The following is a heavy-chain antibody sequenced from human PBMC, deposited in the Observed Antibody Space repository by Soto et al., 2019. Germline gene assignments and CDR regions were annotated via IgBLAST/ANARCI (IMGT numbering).Heavy chain of an antibody. CDR1: GFTVSSNY. Sequence: GGSLRLSCAASGFTVSSNYMSWVRQAPGKGLEWVSVIYAGGNTYYADSVKGRFTISRDNSKNTLFLQMNSLRVEDTAVYYCVKEGSHGQRYFDYWGQGILVIVSS. J-gene: IGHJ4*02. V-gene: IGHV3-66*01. CDR3: VKEGSHGQRYFDY. CDR2: IYAGGNT. D-gene: IGHD2-2*01.